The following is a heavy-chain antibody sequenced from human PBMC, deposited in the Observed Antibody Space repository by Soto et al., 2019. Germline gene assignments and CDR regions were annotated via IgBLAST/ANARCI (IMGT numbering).Heavy chain of an antibody. Sequence: GGSLRLSCAASGFTFSSYEMNWVRQAPGKGLEWVSYISSSGGTIYHAESVKGRFTISRDNAKNSLYLQMNSLRAEDTAVYYCARGPVIVYSGSPEAAIDIWGQGTMVTVSS. J-gene: IGHJ3*02. V-gene: IGHV3-48*03. CDR1: GFTFSSYE. CDR3: ARGPVIVYSGSPEAAIDI. D-gene: IGHD1-26*01. CDR2: ISSSGGTI.